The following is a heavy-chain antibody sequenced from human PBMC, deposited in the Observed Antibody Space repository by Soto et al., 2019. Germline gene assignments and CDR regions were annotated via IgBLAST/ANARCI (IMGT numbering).Heavy chain of an antibody. Sequence: SVKVSCKASGGTFSSYAISWVRQAPGQGLEWMGGIIPIFGTANYAQKFQGRVTITADESTSTAYMELSSLRSEDTAVYYCARDGIAAAGSSENYGMDVWGQGTTVTVSS. CDR1: GGTFSSYA. V-gene: IGHV1-69*13. CDR3: ARDGIAAAGSSENYGMDV. D-gene: IGHD6-13*01. CDR2: IIPIFGTA. J-gene: IGHJ6*02.